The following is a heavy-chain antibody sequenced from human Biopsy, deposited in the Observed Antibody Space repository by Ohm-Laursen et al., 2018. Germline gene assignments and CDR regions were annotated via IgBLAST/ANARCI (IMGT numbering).Heavy chain of an antibody. D-gene: IGHD3-22*01. CDR2: INHSGRT. Sequence: GTLSFTCAVYGESFNGYYWSWIRQTPGKGLEWIGEINHSGRTNYNPSLKSQVTISVDTSKNQFSLKVRPVTAADTAVYYCVRGVDYYDPYHYYALDVWGQGTTVTVSS. CDR3: VRGVDYYDPYHYYALDV. V-gene: IGHV4-34*01. J-gene: IGHJ6*02. CDR1: GESFNGYY.